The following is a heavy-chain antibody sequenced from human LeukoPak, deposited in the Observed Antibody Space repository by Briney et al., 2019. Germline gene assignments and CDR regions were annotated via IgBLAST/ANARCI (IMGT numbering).Heavy chain of an antibody. CDR3: ARMCSGGSCYQY. V-gene: IGHV3-7*01. CDR1: GFTFSSYW. J-gene: IGHJ4*02. Sequence: GGSLRLSCAASGFTFSSYWMSWVRQAPGKGLEWVANINQDGSEKFYVDSVKGRFTISRDNAKNSLYLQMNSLRAEDTAVYYCARMCSGGSCYQYWGQGTLVTVSS. D-gene: IGHD2-15*01. CDR2: INQDGSEK.